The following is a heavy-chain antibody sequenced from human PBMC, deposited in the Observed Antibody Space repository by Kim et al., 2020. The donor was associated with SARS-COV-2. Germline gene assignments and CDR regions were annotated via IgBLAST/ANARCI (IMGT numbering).Heavy chain of an antibody. Sequence: ASVKVSCKASGYTFTTYYIHWVRQAPGQGLEWMGRINPSDVSTTYAQKFQGSVTMRRDTSTSTAYMELSSLRSEDTAVYYCAREGDYGLAYWGQGTRDTV. CDR3: AREGDYGLAY. CDR2: INPSDVST. V-gene: IGHV1-46*01. J-gene: IGHJ4*02. D-gene: IGHD4-17*01. CDR1: GYTFTTYY.